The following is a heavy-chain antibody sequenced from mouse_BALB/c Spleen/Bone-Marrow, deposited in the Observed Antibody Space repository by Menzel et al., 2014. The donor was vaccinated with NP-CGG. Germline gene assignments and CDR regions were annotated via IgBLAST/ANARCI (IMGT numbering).Heavy chain of an antibody. D-gene: IGHD2-3*01. CDR2: IYPGDGDT. Sequence: AQLQQSGPELVKPGASVRISCKASGYAFSNSWMNWVKQRPGQGLEWIGRIYPGDGDTYYNGKFKGKAKLTADKSSSTAYMQLSSLTSVDSAVYFCARSDGYRALDYWGQGTSVTVSS. J-gene: IGHJ4*01. V-gene: IGHV1-82*01. CDR1: GYAFSNSW. CDR3: ARSDGYRALDY.